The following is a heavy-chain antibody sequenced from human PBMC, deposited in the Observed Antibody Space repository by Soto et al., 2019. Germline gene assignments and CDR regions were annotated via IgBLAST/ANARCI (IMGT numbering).Heavy chain of an antibody. V-gene: IGHV4-39*01. D-gene: IGHD3-3*01. CDR2: IYYSGST. Sequence: QLQLQESGPGLVKPSETLSLTCTVSGGSISSSSYYWGWIRQPPGKGLEWIGSIYYSGSTYYNPSLKSRVTIPVDTSKNQFSLKLSSVTAADTAVYYCARLEPDDYDFWSGYYFDYWGQGTLVTVSS. CDR1: GGSISSSSYY. CDR3: ARLEPDDYDFWSGYYFDY. J-gene: IGHJ4*02.